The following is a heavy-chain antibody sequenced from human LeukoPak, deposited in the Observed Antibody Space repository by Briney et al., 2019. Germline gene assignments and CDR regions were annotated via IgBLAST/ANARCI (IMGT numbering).Heavy chain of an antibody. CDR2: ISYDGSNK. V-gene: IGHV3-30-3*01. CDR3: AREGSVGAFDI. J-gene: IGHJ3*02. D-gene: IGHD1-26*01. CDR1: GFTFSSYA. Sequence: GRSLRLSCAASGFTFSSYAMHWVRQAPGKGLEWVAVISYDGSNKYYADSVKGRFTISRDNSKNTLYLQMSSLRAEDTAVYYCAREGSVGAFDIWGQGTMVTVSS.